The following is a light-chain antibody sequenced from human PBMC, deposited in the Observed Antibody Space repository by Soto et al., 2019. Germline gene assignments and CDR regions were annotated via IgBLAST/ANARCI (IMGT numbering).Light chain of an antibody. CDR3: QQRSNWHLT. Sequence: EIVLTQSPATLSLSPGERATLSCRASQSVSSYLAWYQQKPGQAPRLLIYDASNRATGIPARFSGSGSGTDFNLTISSLEPEDFAVYYCQQRSNWHLTFGQGTRLEIK. CDR1: QSVSSY. J-gene: IGKJ5*01. V-gene: IGKV3-11*01. CDR2: DAS.